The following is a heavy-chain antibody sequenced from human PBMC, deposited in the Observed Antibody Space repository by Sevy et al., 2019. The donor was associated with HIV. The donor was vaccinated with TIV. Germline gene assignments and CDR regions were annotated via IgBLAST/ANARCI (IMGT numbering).Heavy chain of an antibody. Sequence: GGSLRLSCAASGFTFRTYAMSWARQAPGMGLEWVSSISGSTTNTNYADSVKGRFTISRDNSKNTLYLQMNSLKADDTAIYYCANPPIGWTREGFDQWGQGTLVTVSS. J-gene: IGHJ4*02. V-gene: IGHV3-23*01. CDR1: GFTFRTYA. D-gene: IGHD6-19*01. CDR3: ANPPIGWTREGFDQ. CDR2: ISGSTTNT.